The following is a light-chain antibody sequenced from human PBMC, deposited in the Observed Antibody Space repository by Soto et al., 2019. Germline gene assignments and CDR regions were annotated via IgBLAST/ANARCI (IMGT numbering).Light chain of an antibody. CDR3: MQALQTRRT. CDR2: AAS. CDR1: QSVSSW. J-gene: IGKJ2*01. V-gene: IGKV1-12*01. Sequence: DIQMTQSPSSVSASVGDRVTITCRASQSVSSWLAWYQQKPGKAPKLLIYAASSLQSGVPSRFSGSGSGTDFTLQISRVEADDVGIYYCMQALQTRRTFGQGTKLEIK.